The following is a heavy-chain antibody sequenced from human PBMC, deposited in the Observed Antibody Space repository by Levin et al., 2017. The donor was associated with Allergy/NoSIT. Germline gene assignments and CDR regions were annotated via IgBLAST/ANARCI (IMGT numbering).Heavy chain of an antibody. Sequence: LSLTCAASGFTFSSSAMHWVRQAPGKGLEWVAVISYDGSNKYYADSVKGRFTISRDNSKNTLYLQMNSLRAEDTAVYYCARLEYSSSPDYWGQGTLVTVSS. V-gene: IGHV3-30-3*01. CDR2: ISYDGSNK. CDR3: ARLEYSSSPDY. CDR1: GFTFSSSA. D-gene: IGHD6-13*01. J-gene: IGHJ4*02.